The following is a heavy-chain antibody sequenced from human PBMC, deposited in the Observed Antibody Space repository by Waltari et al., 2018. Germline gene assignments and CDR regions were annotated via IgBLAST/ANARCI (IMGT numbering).Heavy chain of an antibody. CDR2: IIPIFGTA. Sequence: QVQLVQSGAEVKKPGSSVKVSCKASGGTFSSYAISWVRQAPGQGLEWMGGIIPIFGTATYAQKFQVRVTITADKSTRTVHMELSGLRSADTAIYYCARGPYCLDGVCHNYWGQGTLVTVSS. CDR3: ARGPYCLDGVCHNY. CDR1: GGTFSSYA. J-gene: IGHJ4*02. D-gene: IGHD2-8*01. V-gene: IGHV1-69*14.